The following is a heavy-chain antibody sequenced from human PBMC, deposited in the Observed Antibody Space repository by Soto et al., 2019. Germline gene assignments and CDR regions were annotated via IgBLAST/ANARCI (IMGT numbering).Heavy chain of an antibody. CDR3: AITPPEYTRSGYGDYAYYYYGMDV. V-gene: IGHV1-24*01. Sequence: ASVKVSCKVSGYTLTELSMHWVRQAPGKGLEWMGGFDPEDGETIYAQKFQGRVTMTEDTSTDTAYMELSSLRSEDTAVYYCAITPPEYTRSGYGDYAYYYYGMDVWGQGTTVTVS. J-gene: IGHJ6*02. CDR2: FDPEDGET. D-gene: IGHD4-17*01. CDR1: GYTLTELS.